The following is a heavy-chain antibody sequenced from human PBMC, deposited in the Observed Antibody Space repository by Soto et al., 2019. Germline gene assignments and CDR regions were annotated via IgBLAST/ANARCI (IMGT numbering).Heavy chain of an antibody. Sequence: PSETLSLTCSVSRAFINSGGFYYSWIRQPPGKGLEWLGYIFHSGSTLYNPSLRGRLTLSADTSRNQLSLYLTSVTAADTAVYYCVRGGIAAHWFDPWGQVTLVTVSS. J-gene: IGHJ5*02. CDR1: RAFINSGGFY. CDR2: IFHSGST. CDR3: VRGGIAAHWFDP. D-gene: IGHD2-15*01. V-gene: IGHV4-31*03.